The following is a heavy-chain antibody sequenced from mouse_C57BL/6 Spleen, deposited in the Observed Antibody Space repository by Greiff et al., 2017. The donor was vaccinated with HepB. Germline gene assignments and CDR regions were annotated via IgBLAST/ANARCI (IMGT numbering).Heavy chain of an antibody. CDR1: GYTFTSYW. D-gene: IGHD1-1*01. V-gene: IGHV1-69*01. CDR2: IDPSDSYT. Sequence: QVQLKEPGAELVMPGASVKLSCKASGYTFTSYWMHWVKQRPGQGLEWIGEIDPSDSYTNYNQKFKGKSTLTVDKSSSTAYMQLSSLTSEDSAVYYCARDYGRDFDYWGQGTTLTVSS. CDR3: ARDYGRDFDY. J-gene: IGHJ2*01.